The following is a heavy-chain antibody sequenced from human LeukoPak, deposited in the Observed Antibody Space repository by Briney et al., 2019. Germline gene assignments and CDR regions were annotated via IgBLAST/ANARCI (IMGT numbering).Heavy chain of an antibody. Sequence: GASVKVSCKASGYTFSSYDINWVRQATGQGLEWMGWMNPNSGNTGYAQKFQGRVTMTRNTSISTAYMELSSPRSEDTAMYYCARGRNQRDLRLLLYWGQGTLVTVSS. J-gene: IGHJ4*02. CDR2: MNPNSGNT. CDR3: ARGRNQRDLRLLLY. D-gene: IGHD1-14*01. V-gene: IGHV1-8*01. CDR1: GYTFSSYD.